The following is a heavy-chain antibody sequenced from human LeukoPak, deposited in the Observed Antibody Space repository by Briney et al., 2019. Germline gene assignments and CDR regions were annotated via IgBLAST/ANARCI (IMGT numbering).Heavy chain of an antibody. Sequence: PSETLSLTCTVSGGSISSSSYYWGWIRQPPGTGLEWIGSIYYSGSTYYNPSLKSRVTISVDTSKNQFSLKLSSVTAADTAVYYCVGCSSTSCYAWEYFDYWGQGTLVTVSS. V-gene: IGHV4-39*01. CDR3: VGCSSTSCYAWEYFDY. J-gene: IGHJ4*02. CDR1: GGSISSSSYY. CDR2: IYYSGST. D-gene: IGHD2-2*01.